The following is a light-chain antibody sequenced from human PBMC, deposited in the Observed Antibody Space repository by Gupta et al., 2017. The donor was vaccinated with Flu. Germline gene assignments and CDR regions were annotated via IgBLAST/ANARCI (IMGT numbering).Light chain of an antibody. CDR3: LQSHSTPVT. CDR2: AAS. J-gene: IGKJ4*01. CDR1: QSISSY. V-gene: IGKV1-39*01. Sequence: PSSLSASVGDRVTSTCLASQSISSYLNWYQQKPGKAPKLLIYAASSLQSGVPSRFSGSGPGTDFTLTISRLQPEDFATYYCLQSHSTPVTFGRGTKLEIK.